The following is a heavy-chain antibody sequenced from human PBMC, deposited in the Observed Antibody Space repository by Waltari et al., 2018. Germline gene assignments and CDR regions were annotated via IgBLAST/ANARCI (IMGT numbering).Heavy chain of an antibody. CDR3: ARVGGGLRPYYYYYYYMDV. Sequence: QVQLQQWGAGLLKPSETLSLTCAVYRGSFSGYYWSWIRQPPRKGLEWIGEINHSGSTNYNPSLKSRVTISVDTSKNQFSLKLSSVTAADTAVYYCARVGGGLRPYYYYYYYMDVWGKGTTVTVSS. V-gene: IGHV4-34*01. D-gene: IGHD5-12*01. CDR1: RGSFSGYY. J-gene: IGHJ6*03. CDR2: INHSGST.